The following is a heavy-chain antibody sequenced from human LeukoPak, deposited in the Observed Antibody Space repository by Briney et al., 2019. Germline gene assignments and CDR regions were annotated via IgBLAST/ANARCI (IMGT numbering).Heavy chain of an antibody. CDR1: GGSISSGSYY. D-gene: IGHD6-13*01. CDR3: ARVGRLSSRSPLEEY. Sequence: PSETLSLTCTVSGGSISSGSYYWSWIRQPAGKGLEWIGRIYTSGSTNYNPSLKSRVTISVDTSKNQFSLKLSSVTAADTAVYYCARVGRLSSRSPLEEYWGQGTLVTVSS. CDR2: IYTSGST. J-gene: IGHJ4*02. V-gene: IGHV4-61*02.